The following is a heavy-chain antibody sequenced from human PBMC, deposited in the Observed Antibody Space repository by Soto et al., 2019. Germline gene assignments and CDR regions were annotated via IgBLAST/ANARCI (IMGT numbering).Heavy chain of an antibody. CDR1: GGSISSGDYY. Sequence: QVQPQESGPGLVKPSQTLSLTCTVSGGSISSGDYYWSWIRQPPGKGLEWIGYIYYSGSIYYNSSLKSRVIMSVDTSKNQFSLKLSSVTAADTAVYYCARNSIPAGDPFDYWGQGNLVTVSS. V-gene: IGHV4-30-4*01. J-gene: IGHJ4*02. CDR3: ARNSIPAGDPFDY. D-gene: IGHD6-13*01. CDR2: IYYSGSI.